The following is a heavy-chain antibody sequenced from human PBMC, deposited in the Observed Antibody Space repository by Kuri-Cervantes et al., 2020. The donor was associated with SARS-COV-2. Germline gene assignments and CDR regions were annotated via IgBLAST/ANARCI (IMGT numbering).Heavy chain of an antibody. V-gene: IGHV3-23*01. D-gene: IGHD1-7*01. Sequence: ETLSLTCAASGFTFSSYAMSWVRQAPGKGLEWVSAISGSGGSTYYADSVKGRFTISRDNSKNTLYLQMNSLRAEDTDVYYCAKQPRNKLELRFLESRYFDYWGQGTLVTVSS. CDR1: GFTFSSYA. CDR3: AKQPRNKLELRFLESRYFDY. J-gene: IGHJ4*02. CDR2: ISGSGGST.